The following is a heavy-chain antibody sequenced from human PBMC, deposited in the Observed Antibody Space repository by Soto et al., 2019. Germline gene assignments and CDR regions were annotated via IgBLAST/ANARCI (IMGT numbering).Heavy chain of an antibody. CDR2: IWYDGSNK. Sequence: HPGGSLRLSCSAPGFTFSSYGMHWVRQAPGKGLEWVAVIWYDGSNKYYADSVKGRFTISRDNSKNTLYLQMNSLRAADTAVYYCARVPSPWGQGTLVTVSS. CDR3: ARVPSP. CDR1: GFTFSSYG. J-gene: IGHJ5*02. V-gene: IGHV3-33*01.